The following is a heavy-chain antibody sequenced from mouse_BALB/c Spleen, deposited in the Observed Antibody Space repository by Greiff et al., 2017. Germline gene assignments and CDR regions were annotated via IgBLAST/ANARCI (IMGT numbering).Heavy chain of an antibody. V-gene: IGHV2-2*02. J-gene: IGHJ2*01. CDR3: ARRAVVEGDFDY. CDR2: IWSGGST. Sequence: VMLVESGPGLVQPSQSLSITCTVSGFSLTSYGVHWVRQSPGKGLEWLGVIWSGGSTDYNAAFISRLSISKDNSKSQVFFKMNSLQANDTAIYYCARRAVVEGDFDYWGQGTTLTVSS. CDR1: GFSLTSYG. D-gene: IGHD1-1*01.